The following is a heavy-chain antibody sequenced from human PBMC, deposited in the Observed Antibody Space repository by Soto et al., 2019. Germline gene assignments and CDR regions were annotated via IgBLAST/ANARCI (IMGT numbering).Heavy chain of an antibody. CDR3: ARDRFEGGGNPTLGYFDL. CDR1: GFTFSGYD. CDR2: IGTAGDT. J-gene: IGHJ2*01. Sequence: EVQLVESGGGLVQPGGSLRLSCAASGFTFSGYDMHWVRQTTGKGLEWVSAIGTAGDTYYPGSVKGRFTISRENAKHSLYLQMNNLRAEDTAVYYCARDRFEGGGNPTLGYFDLWGRGTLVTVSS. D-gene: IGHD2-15*01. V-gene: IGHV3-13*01.